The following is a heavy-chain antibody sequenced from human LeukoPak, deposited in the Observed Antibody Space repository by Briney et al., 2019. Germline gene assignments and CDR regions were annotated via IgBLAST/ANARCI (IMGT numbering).Heavy chain of an antibody. CDR3: AARSSGNPYF. Sequence: GGSLRLSCTASGLTLSNYWMIWVRQAPGRGLQWVAKIKQDGSEKYYVDSVKGRFTISRDNAENSLYLQMNSLRVEDTAVYYCAARSSGNPYFWGQGTLVTVSS. J-gene: IGHJ4*02. V-gene: IGHV3-7*03. CDR1: GLTLSNYW. CDR2: IKQDGSEK. D-gene: IGHD1-26*01.